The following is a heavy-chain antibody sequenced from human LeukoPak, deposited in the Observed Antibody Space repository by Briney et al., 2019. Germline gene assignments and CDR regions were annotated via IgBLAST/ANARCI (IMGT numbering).Heavy chain of an antibody. D-gene: IGHD1-1*01. V-gene: IGHV3-30*04. CDR2: RSYDGSNK. Sequence: PGGSLRLSCAASGFTFSSYAMSWVRQAPGKGLEWVAVRSYDGSNKYYADSVKGRFTISRDNSKNTLYPQMNSLRVEDTAVYYCARDPGPYGDYMDVWAKGTTVTVSS. J-gene: IGHJ6*03. CDR3: ARDPGPYGDYMDV. CDR1: GFTFSSYA.